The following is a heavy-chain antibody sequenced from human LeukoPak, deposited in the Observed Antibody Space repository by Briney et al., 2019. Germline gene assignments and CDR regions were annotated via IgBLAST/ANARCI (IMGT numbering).Heavy chain of an antibody. D-gene: IGHD3-10*01. Sequence: ASVKVSCKASGYTFISYYVYWVRQAPGQGLEWMGIINPSGGSTSYAQKFQGRVTMTRDTSTSTVYMELSSLRSEDTAVSYCARDQMGRSGSSAYWGQGTLVTVSS. J-gene: IGHJ4*02. CDR3: ARDQMGRSGSSAY. V-gene: IGHV1-46*01. CDR2: INPSGGST. CDR1: GYTFISYY.